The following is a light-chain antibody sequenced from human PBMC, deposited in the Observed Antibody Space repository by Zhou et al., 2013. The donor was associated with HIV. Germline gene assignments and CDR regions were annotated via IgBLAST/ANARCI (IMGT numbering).Light chain of an antibody. CDR3: QQRSNWPPVT. CDR1: QSVSSN. CDR2: DAS. V-gene: IGKV3-11*01. J-gene: IGKJ4*01. Sequence: EIVMTQSPATLSVSPGERATLSCRASQSVSSNLAWYQQKPGQAPRLLIYDASNRATGIPARFSGSGSGTDFTLTISSLEPEDFAVYYCQQRSNWPPVTFGGGTKGGDQT.